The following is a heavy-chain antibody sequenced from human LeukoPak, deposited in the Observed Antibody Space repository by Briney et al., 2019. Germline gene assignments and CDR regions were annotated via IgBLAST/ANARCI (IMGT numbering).Heavy chain of an antibody. CDR3: ARWRGAQSEFVV. J-gene: IGHJ4*02. D-gene: IGHD3-3*01. CDR2: IKEGGRGT. CDR1: GFNFGDYA. Sequence: PGGSLGLSCAASGFNFGDYAMSWVRQAPGKGLEWVAHIKEGGRGTFYVDSVKGRFTGSRDDTRNTVYLQMNSLRAEDTAVYYCARWRGAQSEFVVWGQGTLVTVSS. V-gene: IGHV3-7*01.